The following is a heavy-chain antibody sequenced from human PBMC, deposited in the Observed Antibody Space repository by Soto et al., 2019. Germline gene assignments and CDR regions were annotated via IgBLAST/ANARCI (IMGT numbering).Heavy chain of an antibody. J-gene: IGHJ3*01. CDR3: ARIASLAAAV. CDR1: GFTFSSAW. Sequence: EVQLVESAGGLVQPGGSLRLSCVASGFTFSSAWMSWVRQAPGQGLEWEANIKQDGSDKYDVDSVAGRFTLSRDNANNSLYLQMNSLRSEDMAVYYCARIASLAAAVWGQGTMVIVSS. V-gene: IGHV3-7*01. CDR2: IKQDGSDK. D-gene: IGHD6-13*01.